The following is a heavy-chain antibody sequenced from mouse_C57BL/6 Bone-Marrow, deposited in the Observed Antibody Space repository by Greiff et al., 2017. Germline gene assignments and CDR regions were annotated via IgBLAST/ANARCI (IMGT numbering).Heavy chain of an antibody. CDR2: INPNNGGT. D-gene: IGHD2-4*01. Sequence: EVQLQQSGPELVKPGASVKIPCKASGYTFTDYNMDWVKQSHGKSLEWIGDINPNNGGTIYNQKFKGKATLTVDKSSSTAYMELRSLTSEDTAVSCGARWGYDYDWLAYWGQGTLVTVSA. J-gene: IGHJ3*01. CDR1: GYTFTDYN. V-gene: IGHV1-18*01. CDR3: ARWGYDYDWLAY.